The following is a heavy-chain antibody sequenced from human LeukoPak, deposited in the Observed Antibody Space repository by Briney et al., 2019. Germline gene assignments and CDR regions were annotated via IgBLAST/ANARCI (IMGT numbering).Heavy chain of an antibody. J-gene: IGHJ4*02. D-gene: IGHD5-12*01. V-gene: IGHV1-18*01. CDR3: ARGDSGYDFAPFDY. Sequence: GASVKVSCKASGYTFTRYGIIWVRQAPGQGLEWMGWISANNGNTNYAQKLQGRVTMTTDTSTSTAYMELRSLRSDDTAVYYCARGDSGYDFAPFDYWGQGTLVTASS. CDR1: GYTFTRYG. CDR2: ISANNGNT.